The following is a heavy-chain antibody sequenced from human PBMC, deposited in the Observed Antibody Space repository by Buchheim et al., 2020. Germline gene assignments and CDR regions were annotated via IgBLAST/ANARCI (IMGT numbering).Heavy chain of an antibody. CDR3: ARVVRRWLQSIFDY. J-gene: IGHJ4*02. D-gene: IGHD5-24*01. V-gene: IGHV4-34*01. Sequence: QVQLQQWGAGLLKPSETLSLTCAVYGGSFSGYYWSWIRQPPGKGLEWIGEINHSGSTNYNPSLKSRVTITVDTAKNQFSLKLSSVTAADTAVYYCARVVRRWLQSIFDYWGQGT. CDR2: INHSGST. CDR1: GGSFSGYY.